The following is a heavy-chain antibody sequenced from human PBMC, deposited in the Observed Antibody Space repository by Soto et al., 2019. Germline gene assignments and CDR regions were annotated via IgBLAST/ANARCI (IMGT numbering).Heavy chain of an antibody. V-gene: IGHV1-2*04. D-gene: IGHD6-13*01. CDR3: VREGNPVAAAVGTAAFYS. CDR2: INPNSGGT. CDR1: GYTFTGYY. J-gene: IGHJ3*02. Sequence: ASVKVSCKASGYTFTGYYMHWVRQAPGQGLEWMGWINPNSGGTNYAQKFQGWVTMTRDTSISTAYMELSRLRSDDTAVYYCVREGNPVAAAVGTAAFYSWGQGIMFTVSS.